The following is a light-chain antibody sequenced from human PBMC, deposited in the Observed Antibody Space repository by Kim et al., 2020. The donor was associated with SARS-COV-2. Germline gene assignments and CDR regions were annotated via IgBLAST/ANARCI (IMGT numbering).Light chain of an antibody. CDR2: QDI. CDR1: KLGDKY. J-gene: IGLJ2*01. V-gene: IGLV3-1*01. CDR3: QAWDTSTAV. Sequence: SYELTQPPSVSVSPGQTASITCSGDKLGDKYTCWYQQKPGQSPVLVIYQDIKRPSGIPERFSGSNSGNTATLTISGTQAVDEADYYCQAWDTSTAVFGGG.